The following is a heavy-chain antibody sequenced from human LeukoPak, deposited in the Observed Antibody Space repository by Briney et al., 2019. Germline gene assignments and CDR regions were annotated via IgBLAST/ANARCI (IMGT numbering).Heavy chain of an antibody. CDR3: ARDSSEFRSLIPH. CDR2: IIPMFGTA. J-gene: IGHJ1*01. D-gene: IGHD2-21*01. Sequence: ASVKVSCKASGGTFSSYAISWVRQAPGRGLEWMGEIIPMFGTAKYAQKFQGRVTITADESTSTAYMELRSLRFEDTAVYYCARDSSEFRSLIPHWGQGTLVTVSS. V-gene: IGHV1-69*13. CDR1: GGTFSSYA.